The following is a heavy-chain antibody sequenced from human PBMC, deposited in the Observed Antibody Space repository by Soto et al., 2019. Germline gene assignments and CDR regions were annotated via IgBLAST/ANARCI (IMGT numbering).Heavy chain of an antibody. V-gene: IGHV4-39*01. CDR3: ARQASGYYYGWFDP. Sequence: SETLSLTCTVSGGSILDSTYYWAWIRQSPGKGLEWIGTIFYSGGTFYTPSLKSRVTMSVDTSNNQFSLKLSSVTAADTAVYYCARQASGYYYGWFDPWGQGTLVNVSS. CDR2: IFYSGGT. CDR1: GGSILDSTYY. J-gene: IGHJ5*02. D-gene: IGHD3-22*01.